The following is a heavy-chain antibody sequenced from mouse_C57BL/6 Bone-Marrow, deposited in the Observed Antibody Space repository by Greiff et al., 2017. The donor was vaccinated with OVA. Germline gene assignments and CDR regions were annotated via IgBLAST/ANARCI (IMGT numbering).Heavy chain of an antibody. CDR2: ISSGSSTI. CDR1: GFTFSDYG. V-gene: IGHV5-17*01. J-gene: IGHJ1*03. CDR3: ARPCFWYFDV. Sequence: EVKVVESGGGLVKPGGSLKLSCAASGFTFSDYGMHWVRQAPEKGLEWVAYISSGSSTIYYADTVKGRFTISRDNAKNTLFLQMTSLRSEDTAMYYCARPCFWYFDVWGTGTTVTVSS.